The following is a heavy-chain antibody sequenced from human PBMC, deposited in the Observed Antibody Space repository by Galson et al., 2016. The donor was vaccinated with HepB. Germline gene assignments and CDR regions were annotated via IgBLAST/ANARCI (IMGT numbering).Heavy chain of an antibody. D-gene: IGHD3-3*01. CDR1: GGPFRGYN. CDR2: INDRGPT. Sequence: LSLTCAVSGGPFRGYNWTWTRQSPGKGLEWIGDINDRGPTNYNPSLARRVTILGDTSKSQLSLKLSSVTAADTAVYYCARGLRRIQIFGVTDSKFLDYWGQGTHVTFSS. J-gene: IGHJ4*02. CDR3: ARGLRRIQIFGVTDSKFLDY. V-gene: IGHV4-34*01.